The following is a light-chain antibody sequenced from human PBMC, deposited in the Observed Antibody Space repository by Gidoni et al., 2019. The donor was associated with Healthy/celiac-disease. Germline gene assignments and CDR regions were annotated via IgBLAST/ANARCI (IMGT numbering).Light chain of an antibody. CDR1: SSNIGSNT. CDR3: AAWDDSLNGPL. CDR2: SNN. V-gene: IGLV1-44*01. J-gene: IGLJ2*01. Sequence: QSVLTQPPSPSGTPSDGVPISCSGSSSNIGSNTVNWYQQLPGTAPKLLIYSNNQRPSGFPDRFSGSKSGTSASLAISGLQSEDEADYYCAAWDDSLNGPLFGGGTKLTVL.